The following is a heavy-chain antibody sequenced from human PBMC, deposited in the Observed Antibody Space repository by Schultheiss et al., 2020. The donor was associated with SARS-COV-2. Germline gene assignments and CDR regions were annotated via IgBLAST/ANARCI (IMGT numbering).Heavy chain of an antibody. Sequence: SETLSLTCAVYGGSFSGYYWSWIRQPPGKGLEWIGEINHSGSTNYNPSLKSRVTISVDTSKNRFSLKLSSVTAADTALYYCARSGTSHGSFDYWGQGTLVTVSS. J-gene: IGHJ4*02. D-gene: IGHD5-18*01. CDR3: ARSGTSHGSFDY. CDR1: GGSFSGYY. V-gene: IGHV4-34*01. CDR2: INHSGST.